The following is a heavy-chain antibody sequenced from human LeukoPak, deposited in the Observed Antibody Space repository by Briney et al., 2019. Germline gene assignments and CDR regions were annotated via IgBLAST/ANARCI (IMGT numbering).Heavy chain of an antibody. Sequence: SETLSLTCAVYGGSFSGYYWSWIRQPPGKGLEWIGEINHSGSTNYNPSLKSRVTISVDTSKNQFSLKLSSVTAADTAVYYCALMYSSSWTFDYWGQGTLVTVSS. V-gene: IGHV4-34*01. D-gene: IGHD6-13*01. CDR3: ALMYSSSWTFDY. CDR2: INHSGST. J-gene: IGHJ4*02. CDR1: GGSFSGYY.